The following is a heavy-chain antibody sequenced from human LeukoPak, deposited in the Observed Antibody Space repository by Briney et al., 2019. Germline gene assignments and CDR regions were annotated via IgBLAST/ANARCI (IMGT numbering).Heavy chain of an antibody. CDR3: ARVYYDFWSGYYTDVYDY. CDR1: GYTFTSYD. V-gene: IGHV1-18*01. J-gene: IGHJ4*02. D-gene: IGHD3-3*01. CDR2: ISAYNGNT. Sequence: ASVKVSCKASGYTFTSYDINWVRQATGQGLEWMGWISAYNGNTNYAQKLQGRVTMTTDTSTSTAYMELRSLRSDDTAVYYCARVYYDFWSGYYTDVYDYWGQGTLVTVSS.